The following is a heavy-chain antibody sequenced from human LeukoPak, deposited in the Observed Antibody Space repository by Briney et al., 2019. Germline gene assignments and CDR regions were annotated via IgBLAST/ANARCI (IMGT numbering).Heavy chain of an antibody. J-gene: IGHJ4*02. CDR1: GFTFSNYA. CDR3: VKECLVIINYYFDY. V-gene: IGHV3-64D*06. CDR2: ISSTGGST. Sequence: GGSLRLSCSASGFTFSNYAMHWVRQAPGKGLEYVSVISSTGGSTYYADSVKGRFTVSRDNSKNTLYLQMSSLRAEDTAVYYCVKECLVIINYYFDYWGQGTLVTVPS. D-gene: IGHD3-22*01.